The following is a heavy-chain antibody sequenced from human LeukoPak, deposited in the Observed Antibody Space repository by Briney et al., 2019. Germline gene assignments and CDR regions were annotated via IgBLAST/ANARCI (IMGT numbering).Heavy chain of an antibody. J-gene: IGHJ4*02. D-gene: IGHD5-12*01. CDR3: AREEYSGYDFLFDY. CDR1: GYTFTGYY. Sequence: GASVKVSCKASGYTFTGYYMHWVRQAPGQGLEWMGWINPNSGGTNYAQKFQGRVTMTRDTSISTAYMELSRLRPDDTAVYYCAREEYSGYDFLFDYWGQGTLVTVSS. V-gene: IGHV1-2*02. CDR2: INPNSGGT.